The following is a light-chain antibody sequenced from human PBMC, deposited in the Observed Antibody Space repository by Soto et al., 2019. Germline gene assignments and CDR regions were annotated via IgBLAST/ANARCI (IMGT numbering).Light chain of an antibody. CDR3: SSYAGINNV. CDR2: EVS. J-gene: IGLJ1*01. CDR1: SSDVGGYNY. Sequence: QSAPTQPPSASGSPGQSVTISCTGTSSDVGGYNYVSWYQQHPGKAPKLMIYEVSKRPSGVPDRFSGSKSGNTASLTVSGLQVEDEADYYCSSYAGINNVFGAGTKVTVL. V-gene: IGLV2-8*01.